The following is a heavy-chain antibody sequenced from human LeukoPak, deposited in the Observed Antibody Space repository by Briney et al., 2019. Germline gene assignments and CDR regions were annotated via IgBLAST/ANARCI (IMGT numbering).Heavy chain of an antibody. CDR1: GYTFTSYD. D-gene: IGHD6-13*01. J-gene: IGHJ6*02. Sequence: ASVKVSCKASGYTFTSYDINWVRQATGQGLEWMGWMNPNSGNTGYAQKFQGRVTMTRNTSISTAYMELSSLRSGDTAVYYCARGRGPRYSSSSIRGYYYYGMDVWGQGTTVTVSS. V-gene: IGHV1-8*01. CDR2: MNPNSGNT. CDR3: ARGRGPRYSSSSIRGYYYYGMDV.